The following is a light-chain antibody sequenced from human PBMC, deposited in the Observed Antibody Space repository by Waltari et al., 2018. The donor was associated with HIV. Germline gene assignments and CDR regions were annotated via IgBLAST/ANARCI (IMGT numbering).Light chain of an antibody. CDR2: AAS. CDR1: QTVSTY. J-gene: IGKJ1*01. Sequence: DLQMPQSPSSLSASIGDSVTLTSRASQTVSTYINWYQQKPGKAPKLLIYAASSLQSGVPSRFSGSGSGTEFTLTISSLQPEDFATYYCQQSFNNPRSFGQGTKVEVK. V-gene: IGKV1-39*01. CDR3: QQSFNNPRS.